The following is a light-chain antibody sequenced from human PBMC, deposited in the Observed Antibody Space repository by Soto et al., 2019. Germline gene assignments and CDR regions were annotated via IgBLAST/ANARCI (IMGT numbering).Light chain of an antibody. CDR3: SSYTSSSTVV. Sequence: QSALTQPASVSGSPGQSITISCTGTSSDVGGYNYVSWYQQHPGKAPKLKIYNVSNRPSGASNRFSGSKSGNTASLTISGLQAEDEADYYCSSYTSSSTVVFGGGTKLTVL. J-gene: IGLJ2*01. V-gene: IGLV2-14*01. CDR2: NVS. CDR1: SSDVGGYNY.